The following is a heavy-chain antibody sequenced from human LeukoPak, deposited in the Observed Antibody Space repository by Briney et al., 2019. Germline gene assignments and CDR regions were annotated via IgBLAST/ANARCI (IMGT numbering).Heavy chain of an antibody. Sequence: PSETLSLTCAVSGVSISRGGYAWNWIRQPPGKGLEWIAYIYHSGTTYYNPSLKSRATISVDTPKNQFSLKLSSVTAADTAVYYCVRGRYSSGWYRDKNWFDPWGQGTPVTVSS. CDR1: GVSISRGGYA. V-gene: IGHV4-30-4*07. D-gene: IGHD6-19*01. CDR3: VRGRYSSGWYRDKNWFDP. CDR2: IYHSGTT. J-gene: IGHJ5*02.